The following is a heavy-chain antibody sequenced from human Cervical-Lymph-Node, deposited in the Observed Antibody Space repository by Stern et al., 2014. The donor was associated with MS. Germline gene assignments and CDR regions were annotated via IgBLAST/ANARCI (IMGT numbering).Heavy chain of an antibody. Sequence: QVQLVQSGGDVMQPGRSLRLSCAAAGFTFSRYGMHWVRQAPGQGLEWLAVISFDGSKNHYAGSVKGRITISRDNSQNTLYLQMSSLRAEGTAVYYCAKDAVEGANFGSHWGQGTLVIVSS. V-gene: IGHV3-30*18. J-gene: IGHJ4*02. CDR2: ISFDGSKN. CDR3: AKDAVEGANFGSH. CDR1: GFTFSRYG. D-gene: IGHD1-26*01.